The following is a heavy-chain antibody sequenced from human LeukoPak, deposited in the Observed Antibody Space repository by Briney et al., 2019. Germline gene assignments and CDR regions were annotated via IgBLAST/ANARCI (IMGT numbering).Heavy chain of an antibody. CDR1: GFTFSSNS. J-gene: IGHJ3*02. V-gene: IGHV3-21*01. Sequence: GGSLRLSCAASGFTFSSNSMNWVRQAPGKGLEWVSSITSSGSYIYYSDSVKGRFTISRDNAKNSLYLQMNSLRAEDTAVYYCARGDRTYYYGSGSPRVGAFDIWGQGTMVTVSS. D-gene: IGHD3-10*01. CDR3: ARGDRTYYYGSGSPRVGAFDI. CDR2: ITSSGSYI.